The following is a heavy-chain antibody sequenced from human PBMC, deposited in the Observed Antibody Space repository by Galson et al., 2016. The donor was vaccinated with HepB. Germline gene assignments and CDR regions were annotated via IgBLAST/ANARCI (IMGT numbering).Heavy chain of an antibody. J-gene: IGHJ6*02. D-gene: IGHD3-3*01. Sequence: SLRLSCAASGFIFSTYSMNWVRQAPGKGQEWVSSISDSSSYIYYADSVKGRFTISRDSAKSSLSLQMDSLRAEDTAVYYCARAFRGSGYYASFHYGMDVWGQGTTVTVSS. CDR3: ARAFRGSGYYASFHYGMDV. V-gene: IGHV3-21*01. CDR2: ISDSSSYI. CDR1: GFIFSTYS.